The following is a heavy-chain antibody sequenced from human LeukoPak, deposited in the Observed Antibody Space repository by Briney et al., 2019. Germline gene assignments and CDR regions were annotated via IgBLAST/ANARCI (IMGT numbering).Heavy chain of an antibody. CDR3: ASAPDDCSGGSCRYGVDY. J-gene: IGHJ4*02. CDR2: INHSGST. CDR1: GGSFSGYY. V-gene: IGHV4-34*01. D-gene: IGHD2-15*01. Sequence: PSETLSLTCAVYGGSFSGYYWSWVRQPPGKGLEWIGEINHSGSTNYNPSLKSRVTISVDTSKNQFSLKLSSVTAADTAVYYCASAPDDCSGGSCRYGVDYWGQGTLVTVSS.